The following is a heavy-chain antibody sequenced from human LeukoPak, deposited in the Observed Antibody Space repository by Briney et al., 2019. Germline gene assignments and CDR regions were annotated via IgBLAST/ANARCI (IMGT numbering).Heavy chain of an antibody. CDR2: ISYDGSNK. CDR1: GFTFSSYG. V-gene: IGHV3-30*18. Sequence: PGRSLRLSCAASGFTFSSYGMHWVRQAPGKGLEWVAVISYDGSNKYYADSVKGRFTISRDNSKNTLYLQMNSLRAEDTAVYYCAKCQAAAGRRYVGDWFDPWGQGTLVTVSS. D-gene: IGHD6-13*01. CDR3: AKCQAAAGRRYVGDWFDP. J-gene: IGHJ5*02.